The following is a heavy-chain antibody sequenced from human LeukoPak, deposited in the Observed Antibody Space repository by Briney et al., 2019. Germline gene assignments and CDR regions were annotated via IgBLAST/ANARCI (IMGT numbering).Heavy chain of an antibody. J-gene: IGHJ4*02. V-gene: IGHV4-34*01. CDR1: GGSFSGYY. D-gene: IGHD3-22*01. CDR2: INHSGST. CDR3: ARGPSTYYYDSSGYYDY. Sequence: SETLSLTCAVYGGSFSGYYWRWIPQPPGKGLEWMGEINHSGSTNYNPSLKSRVTISVDTSKNQFSLTLSSVTAADTAVYYCARGPSTYYYDSSGYYDYWGQGTLVTVSS.